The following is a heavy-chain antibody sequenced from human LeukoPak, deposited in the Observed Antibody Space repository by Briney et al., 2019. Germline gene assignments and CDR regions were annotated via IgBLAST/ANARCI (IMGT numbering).Heavy chain of an antibody. Sequence: GGSLRLSCVVSGFSFSSYGMHWVRQAPGKGLEWVAVISYDGSSKYYADSVKGRFTISRDNSKNTLYLQMNSLRAEDTALYYCAKDLVTWASGNWYFDLWGRGTLVTVSS. D-gene: IGHD2-21*02. CDR3: AKDLVTWASGNWYFDL. V-gene: IGHV3-30*18. J-gene: IGHJ2*01. CDR2: ISYDGSSK. CDR1: GFSFSSYG.